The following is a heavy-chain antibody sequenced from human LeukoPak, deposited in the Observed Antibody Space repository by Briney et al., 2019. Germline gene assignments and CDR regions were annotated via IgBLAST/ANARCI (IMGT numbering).Heavy chain of an antibody. CDR2: ISGSGGST. CDR3: AGSMRVVAVGPDSDY. D-gene: IGHD3-22*01. V-gene: IGHV3-23*01. Sequence: GGSLRLSCAASGFTFSSYAMSWVRQAPGKGLEWVSAISGSGGSTYYADSVKGRFTISRDNSKNTLYLQMNSLRAEDTAVYYCAGSMRVVAVGPDSDYWGQGTLVTISS. CDR1: GFTFSSYA. J-gene: IGHJ4*02.